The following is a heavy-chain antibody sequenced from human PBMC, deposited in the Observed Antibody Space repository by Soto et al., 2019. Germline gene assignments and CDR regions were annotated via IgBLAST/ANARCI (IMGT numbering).Heavy chain of an antibody. Sequence: QVQLQESGPGLVRPSETLSLTCTVSGGSVSSYYWSWIRQPPGKGLEWIAYIYYSGSTNYNPSLKSRVTISVDTPKNQFSLKLSSVTAADTAVYYCARRNFDWVLDYWGQGTLVTVSS. CDR2: IYYSGST. D-gene: IGHD3-9*01. CDR3: ARRNFDWVLDY. V-gene: IGHV4-59*08. CDR1: GGSVSSYY. J-gene: IGHJ4*02.